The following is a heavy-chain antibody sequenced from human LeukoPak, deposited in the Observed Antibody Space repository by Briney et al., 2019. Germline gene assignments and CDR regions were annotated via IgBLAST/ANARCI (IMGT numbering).Heavy chain of an antibody. J-gene: IGHJ4*02. V-gene: IGHV3-74*01. CDR1: GFTFSSYW. CDR3: AEDQKLQPFHY. Sequence: GGSLRLSCAASGFTFSSYWMHWVRQAPGKGLVWVSRIRTDGTITTYADSVKGRFSISRDNAKNTLYLQMNSLRPEDTSVYYCAEDQKLQPFHYWGQGTLVTVSS. D-gene: IGHD1-1*01. CDR2: IRTDGTIT.